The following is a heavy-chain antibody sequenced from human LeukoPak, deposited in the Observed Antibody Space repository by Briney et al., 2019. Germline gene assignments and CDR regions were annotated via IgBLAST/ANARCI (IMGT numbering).Heavy chain of an antibody. CDR1: GFTFSSYW. Sequence: GGSLRLSCAASGFTFSSYWMHWVRQAPGKGLVWVSRINSDASSTSYADSVKGRFTISRDNAKNTLYLQMNSLRAEDTAVYYCAKNPATYYDFWSAYPHFDYWGQGTLVTVSS. D-gene: IGHD3-3*01. CDR2: INSDASST. CDR3: AKNPATYYDFWSAYPHFDY. J-gene: IGHJ4*02. V-gene: IGHV3-74*01.